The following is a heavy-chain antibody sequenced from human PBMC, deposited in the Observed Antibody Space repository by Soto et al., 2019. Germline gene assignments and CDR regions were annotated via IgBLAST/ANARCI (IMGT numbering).Heavy chain of an antibody. Sequence: SLRLSCAASGFTLSGYAIDWVRQAPGKGLEYVSGISSNGVGTYYANSVQGRFTISRDNSKNTVYLQMGSLRPEDMAVYYCARRARPDFYYMDVWGKGTTVTVSS. CDR2: ISSNGVGT. CDR1: GFTLSGYA. J-gene: IGHJ6*03. V-gene: IGHV3-64*01. CDR3: ARRARPDFYYMDV. D-gene: IGHD6-6*01.